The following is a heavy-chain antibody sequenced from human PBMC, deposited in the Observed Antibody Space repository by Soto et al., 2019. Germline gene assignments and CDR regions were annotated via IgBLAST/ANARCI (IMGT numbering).Heavy chain of an antibody. CDR3: AREERLDAFDI. V-gene: IGHV3-66*01. CDR2: IYSGGST. Sequence: EVQLVESGGGLVQPGGSLRLSCAASGFTVSSNYMSWVRQAPGKGLEWVSVIYSGGSTYYADSVKGRFTISRDNSKNTLYLQMNSLRPEDTAVYYCAREERLDAFDIWGQGTMVTVSS. CDR1: GFTVSSNY. J-gene: IGHJ3*02.